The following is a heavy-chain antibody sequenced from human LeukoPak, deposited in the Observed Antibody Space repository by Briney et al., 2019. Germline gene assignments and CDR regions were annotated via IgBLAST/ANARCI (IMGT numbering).Heavy chain of an antibody. CDR2: LSGSGGST. CDR1: GFTFSSFA. V-gene: IGHV3-23*01. Sequence: PGASLRLFCAASGFTFSSFAMSWVRQAPGRGLEWVSDLSGSGGSTYYADSVTGRFTIPRDNSKNTLYLQMNSLRAEDTAVYYCAKVGALSGSYDYFEYWGQGTLVTVSS. J-gene: IGHJ4*02. CDR3: AKVGALSGSYDYFEY. D-gene: IGHD3-10*01.